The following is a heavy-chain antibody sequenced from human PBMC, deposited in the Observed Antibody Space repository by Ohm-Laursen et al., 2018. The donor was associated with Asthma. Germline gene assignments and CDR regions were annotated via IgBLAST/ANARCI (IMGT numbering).Heavy chain of an antibody. Sequence: SDTLSLTCTVSGGSISSYYWSWIRQHPGKGLEWIGNIHYSGSTIYNPSLESRLTISVDTSKNQFSLNLSSVTAADTAVYYCARGTFYYESTGYYFFDHWGQGALVTVSS. D-gene: IGHD3-22*01. V-gene: IGHV4-59*12. CDR3: ARGTFYYESTGYYFFDH. CDR2: IHYSGST. CDR1: GGSISSYY. J-gene: IGHJ4*02.